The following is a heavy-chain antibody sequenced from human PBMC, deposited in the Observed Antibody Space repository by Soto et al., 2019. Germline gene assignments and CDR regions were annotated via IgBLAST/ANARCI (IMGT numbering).Heavy chain of an antibody. CDR2: IIPIFGTA. Sequence: GASVKVSCKASGGSFSSYSINWVRQAPGQGLEWMGGIIPIFGTANYAQKFQGRITITADESTTTAYMELSSLRSEDTAVYYCARGSQLERTYDAFHIWGLGTMVTVSS. D-gene: IGHD1-1*01. V-gene: IGHV1-69*13. J-gene: IGHJ3*02. CDR1: GGSFSSYS. CDR3: ARGSQLERTYDAFHI.